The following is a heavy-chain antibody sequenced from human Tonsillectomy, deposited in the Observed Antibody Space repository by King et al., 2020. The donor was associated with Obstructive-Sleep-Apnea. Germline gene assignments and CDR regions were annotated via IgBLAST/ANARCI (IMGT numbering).Heavy chain of an antibody. CDR1: GFSLSTSGVG. Sequence: TLKESGPTLVKPTQTLTLTCTFSGFSLSTSGVGVGWIRQPPGKALEWLALIYWDDDKRYSPSLKSRLTITKDTSKNQVVLTMTNMDPVDTATYYCAHRQSRWELRGYYFDYWGQGTLVTVSS. CDR2: IYWDDDK. D-gene: IGHD1-26*01. CDR3: AHRQSRWELRGYYFDY. V-gene: IGHV2-5*02. J-gene: IGHJ4*02.